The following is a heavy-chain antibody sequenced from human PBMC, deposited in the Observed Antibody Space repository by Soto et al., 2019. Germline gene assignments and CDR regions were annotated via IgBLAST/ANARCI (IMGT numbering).Heavy chain of an antibody. J-gene: IGHJ6*02. CDR1: GFTFSHYA. Sequence: PGGSLRLSCAASGFTFSHYAMSWVRQAPGKGLEWVSTIIAGGGDTYYAESVKGRFTISRDNSRNTLYMQMNSLRAEDTALYYCAKGPAIVLVPAAMNYYYGMDVWGQGTTVTVSS. D-gene: IGHD2-2*01. CDR3: AKGPAIVLVPAAMNYYYGMDV. V-gene: IGHV3-23*01. CDR2: IIAGGGDT.